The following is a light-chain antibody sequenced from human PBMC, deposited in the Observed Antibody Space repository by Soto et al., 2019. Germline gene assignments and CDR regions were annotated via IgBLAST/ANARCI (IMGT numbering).Light chain of an antibody. CDR3: QQYNNWPPWT. Sequence: EVVMTQSPATLSVSPGERATLSCRASQRISSDLAGYQQKPGQAPRLLIYGASTSASDIPARFSGSGSGTELTLTISSLQSEDFAVYYCQQYNNWPPWTFGQGTKVEFK. CDR2: GAS. CDR1: QRISSD. V-gene: IGKV3-15*01. J-gene: IGKJ1*01.